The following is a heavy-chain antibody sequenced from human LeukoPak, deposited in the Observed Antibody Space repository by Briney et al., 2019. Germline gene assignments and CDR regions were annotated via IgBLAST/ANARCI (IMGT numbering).Heavy chain of an antibody. Sequence: GESLKISCKGSGYSFTSYWIGWVRQMPGKGLEWMGIIYPGDSDTRYSPSFQGQVTISADKSISTAYLQWSSLKASDTAMYYCARYIAAAGTFFDYWGQGTLVTVSP. CDR3: ARYIAAAGTFFDY. CDR1: GYSFTSYW. J-gene: IGHJ4*02. CDR2: IYPGDSDT. D-gene: IGHD6-13*01. V-gene: IGHV5-51*01.